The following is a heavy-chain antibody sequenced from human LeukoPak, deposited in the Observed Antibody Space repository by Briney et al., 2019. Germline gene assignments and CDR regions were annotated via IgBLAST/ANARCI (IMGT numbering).Heavy chain of an antibody. CDR1: GDSVSSNSAA. D-gene: IGHD3-10*01. CDR3: ARCLHYYGCLGYFDY. V-gene: IGHV6-1*01. J-gene: IGHJ4*02. CDR2: TYYRSKWYN. Sequence: SQTLLLTCAISGDSVSSNSAAWTWIRQSPSRGLEWLGRTYYRSKWYNDYAVSVKSRITINPDTSKNHFSLQLNSVTPEDTAVYYCARCLHYYGCLGYFDYWGQGTLVTVSS.